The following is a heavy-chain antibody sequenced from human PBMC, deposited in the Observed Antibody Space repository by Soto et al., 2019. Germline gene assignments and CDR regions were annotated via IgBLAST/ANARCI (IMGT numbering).Heavy chain of an antibody. V-gene: IGHV4-39*01. CDR2: IYYSGST. CDR3: ARLGTFRRTYFDY. Sequence: SETLSLTCTVSGGSISSSSYYWGWIRQPPGKGLEWIGSIYYSGSTYYNPSLKSRVTISVDTSKNQFSLKLSSVTAADTAVYYCARLGTFRRTYFDYWGQGTLVTVSS. CDR1: GGSISSSSYY. J-gene: IGHJ4*02.